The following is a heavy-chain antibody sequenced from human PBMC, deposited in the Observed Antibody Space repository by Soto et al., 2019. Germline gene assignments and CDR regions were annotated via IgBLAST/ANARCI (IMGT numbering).Heavy chain of an antibody. CDR2: IDSYGSAT. D-gene: IGHD3-16*01. Sequence: EVQLVESGGGLVQPGGSLRLSCAASGFTFSRYWMHWVRQAPGKGLVWVSRIDSYGSATSQVDSVEGRFTISRDNAKNTLYLQMNSLRAEDTAVYYCARLGFVGEGDFWGQGILVTVSS. CDR1: GFTFSRYW. V-gene: IGHV3-74*01. CDR3: ARLGFVGEGDF. J-gene: IGHJ4*02.